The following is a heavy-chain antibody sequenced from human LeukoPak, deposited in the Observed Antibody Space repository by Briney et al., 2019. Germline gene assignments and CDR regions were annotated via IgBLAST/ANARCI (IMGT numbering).Heavy chain of an antibody. CDR1: GFTFSSYA. CDR2: ISYDGSNK. D-gene: IGHD2-8*02. V-gene: IGHV3-30*04. CDR3: ARGYWDTYAFDI. Sequence: GGSLRLSCAASGFTFSSYAMHWVRQAPGKGLEWEAVISYDGSNKYYADSVKGRFTISRDNSKNTLYLQMNSLRAEDTAVYYCARGYWDTYAFDIWGQGTMVTVSS. J-gene: IGHJ3*02.